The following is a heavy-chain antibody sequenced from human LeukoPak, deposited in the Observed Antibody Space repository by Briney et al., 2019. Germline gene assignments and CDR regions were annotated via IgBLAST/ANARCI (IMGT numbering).Heavy chain of an antibody. CDR1: GGSIISYY. CDR2: IYPTGNT. D-gene: IGHD5-24*01. V-gene: IGHV4-4*07. J-gene: IGHJ4*02. CDR3: ARDRGGGYNAIDY. Sequence: PSETLSLTCSVSGGSIISYYWSWIRQPAGKGPEWIGRIYPTGNTDYNPSLKTRVTMSTDLSKKQFSLRLRSVTAADTAVYYCARDRGGGYNAIDYWGQGTLVTVSS.